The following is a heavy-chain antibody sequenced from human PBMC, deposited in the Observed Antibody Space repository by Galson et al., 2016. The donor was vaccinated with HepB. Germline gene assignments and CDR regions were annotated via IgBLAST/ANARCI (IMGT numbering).Heavy chain of an antibody. CDR1: GFTFSSYA. D-gene: IGHD3-10*01. CDR2: ISYDGSYE. J-gene: IGHJ4*02. Sequence: SLRLSCAASGFTFSSYAMHWVRQAPGKGLEWVAVISYDGSYESYAGAVKGRFTISRDNFKNTRYLHLNSLRAKETAVYYCARAVHGSGSYWDKWGQGTLVAVSS. CDR3: ARAVHGSGSYWDK. V-gene: IGHV3-30*04.